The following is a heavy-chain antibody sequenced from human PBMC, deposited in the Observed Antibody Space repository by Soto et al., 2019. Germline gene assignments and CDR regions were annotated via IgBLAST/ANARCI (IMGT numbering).Heavy chain of an antibody. D-gene: IGHD1-26*01. CDR3: ARARVEDSGRPPADNWFDP. V-gene: IGHV4-31*03. J-gene: IGHJ5*02. CDR1: GGSISSGGYY. Sequence: QVQLQESGPGLVKPSQTLSLTCTVSGGSISSGGYYWSWIRQHPGKGLEWIGYIYYSGSTYYNPSLRSRVTISVDTSKNQFSLKLSSGTAADPAVYYCARARVEDSGRPPADNWFDPWGQGTLVTVSS. CDR2: IYYSGST.